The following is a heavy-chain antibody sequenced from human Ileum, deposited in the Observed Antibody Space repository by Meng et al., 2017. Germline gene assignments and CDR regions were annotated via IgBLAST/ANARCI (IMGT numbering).Heavy chain of an antibody. D-gene: IGHD3-22*01. CDR2: MSSDESKE. CDR3: VRSGRRDYYDTYAHGDS. J-gene: IGHJ4*02. Sequence: GESLKISCVASGFTFSRHGMYWVRQVPGKGLEWVAVMSSDESKEVYGDSVKGRFTISRDNSRNVLSLQMNSLIIEDTAIYYCVRSGRRDYYDTYAHGDSWGQGTLVTVSS. CDR1: GFTFSRHG. V-gene: IGHV3-30*03.